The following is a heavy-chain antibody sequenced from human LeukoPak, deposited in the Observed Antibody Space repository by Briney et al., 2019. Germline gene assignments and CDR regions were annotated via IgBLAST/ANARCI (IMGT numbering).Heavy chain of an antibody. CDR2: VSSSSSYM. J-gene: IGHJ2*01. CDR3: AREGSRVHLDRIAAAARGSWYFDL. D-gene: IGHD6-13*01. Sequence: GSLRLSCAASGFIFSTYTMNWVRQAPGKGLEWVSSVSSSSSYMYYADSVKGRFTISRDNAKNSLYLQMNSLRAEDTAVYYCAREGSRVHLDRIAAAARGSWYFDLWGRGTLVTVSS. CDR1: GFIFSTYT. V-gene: IGHV3-21*04.